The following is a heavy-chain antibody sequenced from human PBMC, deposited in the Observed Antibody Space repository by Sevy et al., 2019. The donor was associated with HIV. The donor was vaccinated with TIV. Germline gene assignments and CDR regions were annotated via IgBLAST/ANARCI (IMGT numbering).Heavy chain of an antibody. Sequence: GGSLRLSCTASGFTFSSYAMHWVRQAPGKGLEWVAVISYAGSNKYYADSVKGRFTISRDNSKNTLYLQMNSLRAEDTAVYYCASDPLYSSSWYGYYYYYMDVWGKGTTVTVSS. CDR2: ISYAGSNK. CDR1: GFTFSSYA. V-gene: IGHV3-30-3*01. J-gene: IGHJ6*03. D-gene: IGHD6-13*01. CDR3: ASDPLYSSSWYGYYYYYMDV.